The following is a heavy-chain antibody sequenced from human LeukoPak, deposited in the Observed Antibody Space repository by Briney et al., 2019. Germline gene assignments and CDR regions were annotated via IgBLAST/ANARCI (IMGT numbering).Heavy chain of an antibody. V-gene: IGHV3-15*01. J-gene: IGHJ3*01. CDR2: IKGKTHGGTT. Sequence: GGSLRLSCAASGFTFINAWMSWVRQAPGKGLEWVGRIKGKTHGGTTDFAAPVKDRFTISRDDSKNTLYLQMNNLRIEDTAVYYCTTGRGYYDGSGSLGAFDVWGQGTVVAVS. D-gene: IGHD3-22*01. CDR3: TTGRGYYDGSGSLGAFDV. CDR1: GFTFINAW.